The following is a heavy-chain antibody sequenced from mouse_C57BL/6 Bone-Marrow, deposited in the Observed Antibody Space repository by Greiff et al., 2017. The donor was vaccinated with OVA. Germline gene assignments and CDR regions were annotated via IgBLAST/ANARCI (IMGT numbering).Heavy chain of an antibody. CDR2: IDPSDSYT. CDR3: ARDDYDGGTWFDY. J-gene: IGHJ3*01. CDR1: GYTFTSYW. V-gene: IGHV1-69*01. D-gene: IGHD2-4*01. Sequence: QVQLQQPGAELVMPGASVKLSCKASGYTFTSYWMHWVKQRPGQGLEWIGEIDPSDSYTNYNQKFKGKSTLTGDKSSSTAYMQLSSLTSEDSAVYYCARDDYDGGTWFDYWGRGTLVTVSA.